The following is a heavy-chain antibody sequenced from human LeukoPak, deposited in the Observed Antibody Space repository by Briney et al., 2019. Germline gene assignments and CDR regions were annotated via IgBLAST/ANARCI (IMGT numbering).Heavy chain of an antibody. CDR1: GGTFSSYA. CDR2: IIPIFGTA. V-gene: IGHV1-69*05. D-gene: IGHD3-10*01. J-gene: IGHJ4*02. Sequence: SVKVSCKASGGTFSSYAISWVRQAPGQGLEWMGRIIPIFGTANYAQKFQGRVTTTTDESTSTAYMELSSLRSEDTAVYYCARESYPYYYGSGSYSSYYFDYWGQGALVTVSS. CDR3: ARESYPYYYGSGSYSSYYFDY.